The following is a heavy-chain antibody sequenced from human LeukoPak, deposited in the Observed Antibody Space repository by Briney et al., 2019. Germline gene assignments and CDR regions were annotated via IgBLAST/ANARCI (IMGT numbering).Heavy chain of an antibody. CDR2: ISYDGSNK. CDR3: ARPRGPPYYDFWSGYYCCS. D-gene: IGHD3-3*01. CDR1: GFTFSSYA. J-gene: IGHJ4*02. V-gene: IGHV3-30-3*01. Sequence: HPGGSLRLSCAASGFTFSSYAMHWVRQAPGKGLEWVAVISYDGSNKYYADSVKGRFTISRDNSKSTLYLQMNSLRAEDTAEYYCARPRGPPYYDFWSGYYCCSWGQGTLVTVSS.